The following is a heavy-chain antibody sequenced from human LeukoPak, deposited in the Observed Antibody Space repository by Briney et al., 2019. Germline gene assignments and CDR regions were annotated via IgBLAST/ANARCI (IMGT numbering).Heavy chain of an antibody. V-gene: IGHV3-66*01. Sequence: PGGSLRLSCAASGFTVSSNYMSWVRQAPGKGLEWVSVIYSGDRTYYADSVRGRFTISRDNSKSTLYLQMNSLRAEDTAVYYCARGHSYCNGGSCYGPLIDPWGQGTLVTVSS. D-gene: IGHD2-15*01. CDR3: ARGHSYCNGGSCYGPLIDP. CDR2: IYSGDRT. CDR1: GFTVSSNY. J-gene: IGHJ5*02.